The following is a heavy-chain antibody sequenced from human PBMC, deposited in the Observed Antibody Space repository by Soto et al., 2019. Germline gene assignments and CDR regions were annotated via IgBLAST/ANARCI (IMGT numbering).Heavy chain of an antibody. CDR2: ISGSGGST. Sequence: PGGSLRLSCAASGFTFSSYAMSWVRQAPGKGLEWVSAISGSGGSTYYADSVKGRFTISRDNSKNMLYLQMNSLRAEDTAVYYCAKDCHVWGSYRFTFDYWGQGTLVTVSS. V-gene: IGHV3-23*01. CDR1: GFTFSSYA. J-gene: IGHJ4*02. CDR3: AKDCHVWGSYRFTFDY. D-gene: IGHD3-16*02.